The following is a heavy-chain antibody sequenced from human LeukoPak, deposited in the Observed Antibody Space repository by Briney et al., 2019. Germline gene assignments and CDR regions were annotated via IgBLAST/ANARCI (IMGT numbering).Heavy chain of an antibody. Sequence: ASVKVSCKASGYTFTSYYMHWVRQAPGQGLEWMGIINPSGGSTSYAQKFQGRVTMTMDTSTSTVYMELSSLRSGDTAVYYCARGGGGYGDYTPWGQGTLVTVSS. CDR2: INPSGGST. CDR3: ARGGGGYGDYTP. J-gene: IGHJ5*02. D-gene: IGHD4-17*01. CDR1: GYTFTSYY. V-gene: IGHV1-46*01.